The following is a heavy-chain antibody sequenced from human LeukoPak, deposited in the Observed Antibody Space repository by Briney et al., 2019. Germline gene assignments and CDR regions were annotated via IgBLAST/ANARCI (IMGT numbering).Heavy chain of an antibody. CDR1: GYTLTELS. Sequence: ASVKVSCKVSGYTLTELSMHWVRQAPGQGLEWMGIINPSGGSTSYAQKFQGRVTLTRDTSTSTVYMELSSLRSEDTAVYYCARADSGGDSSGYKWFDPWGQGTLVTVSS. J-gene: IGHJ5*02. D-gene: IGHD3-22*01. CDR2: INPSGGST. CDR3: ARADSGGDSSGYKWFDP. V-gene: IGHV1-46*01.